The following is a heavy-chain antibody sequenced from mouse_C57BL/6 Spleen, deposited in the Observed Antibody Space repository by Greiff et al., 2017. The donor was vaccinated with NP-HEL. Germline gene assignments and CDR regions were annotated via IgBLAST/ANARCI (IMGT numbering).Heavy chain of an antibody. Sequence: VQLQQSGAELVKPGASVKMSCKASGFTFTSYCITWVKQRPGQGLEWIGDIYPGSGSTKYNEKFKGKATLTVDTSSSTAYMQRSRLTSEDSAVYYCARWHYGSSLFYAMDYWGQGTSVTVSS. V-gene: IGHV1-55*01. J-gene: IGHJ4*01. D-gene: IGHD1-1*01. CDR2: IYPGSGST. CDR1: GFTFTSYC. CDR3: ARWHYGSSLFYAMDY.